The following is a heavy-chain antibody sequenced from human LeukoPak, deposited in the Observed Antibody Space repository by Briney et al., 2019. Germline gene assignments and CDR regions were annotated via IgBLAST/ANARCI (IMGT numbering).Heavy chain of an antibody. CDR1: GYSFTSYW. J-gene: IGHJ4*02. CDR2: IYPGDSDT. V-gene: IGHV5-51*01. CDR3: ARRVLSSSGWYDY. Sequence: GESLKTSCKGSGYSFTSYWICWVRQMPGKGLEWMGIIYPGDSDTRYSPSFQGQVTISADKSISTAYLQWSSLKASDTAMYYRARRVLSSSGWYDYWGQGTLVTVSS. D-gene: IGHD6-19*01.